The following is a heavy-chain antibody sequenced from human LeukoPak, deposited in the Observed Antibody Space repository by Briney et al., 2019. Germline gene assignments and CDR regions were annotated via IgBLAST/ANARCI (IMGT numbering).Heavy chain of an antibody. J-gene: IGHJ6*02. Sequence: GGSLRLSCAASGFTFSSCAMSWVRQAPGKGLEWVSAISGSGGSTYYADSVKGRFTISRDNSKNTLYLQMNSLRAEDTAVYYCAKQYYDFWSGYYNYYYGMDVWGQGTTVTVSS. V-gene: IGHV3-23*01. D-gene: IGHD3-3*01. CDR1: GFTFSSCA. CDR2: ISGSGGST. CDR3: AKQYYDFWSGYYNYYYGMDV.